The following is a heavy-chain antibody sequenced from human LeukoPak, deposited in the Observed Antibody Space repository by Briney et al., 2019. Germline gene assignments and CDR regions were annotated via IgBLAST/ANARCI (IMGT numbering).Heavy chain of an antibody. J-gene: IGHJ4*02. CDR1: GFTFNSYT. D-gene: IGHD3-3*01. CDR2: ISGGTTYI. CDR3: ARIFGVVIMVDY. V-gene: IGHV3-21*01. Sequence: GGSLRLSCAASGFTFNSYTMNWVRQAPGKGLEWVPSISGGTTYIYYADSVKGRFTISRDNSKNTLYLQMNSLRAEDTAVYYCARIFGVVIMVDYWGQGTLVTVSS.